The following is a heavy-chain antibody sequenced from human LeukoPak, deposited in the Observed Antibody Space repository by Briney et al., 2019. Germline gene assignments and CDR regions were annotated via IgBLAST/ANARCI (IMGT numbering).Heavy chain of an antibody. CDR1: GFTFRKAW. V-gene: IGHV3-74*01. D-gene: IGHD3-16*02. Sequence: PGGSLRLSCAASGFTFRKAWMSWVRQAPGKGLVWVSRINSDGSSTSYADSVKGRFTISRDNAKNTLYLQMNSLRAEDTAVYYCARDPNALYDYVWGSYRWYYFDYWGQGTLVTVSS. CDR3: ARDPNALYDYVWGSYRWYYFDY. J-gene: IGHJ4*02. CDR2: INSDGSST.